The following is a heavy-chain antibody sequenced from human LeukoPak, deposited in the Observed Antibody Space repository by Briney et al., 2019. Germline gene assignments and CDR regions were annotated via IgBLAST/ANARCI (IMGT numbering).Heavy chain of an antibody. CDR3: THCLMYYCDIGQ. J-gene: IGHJ4*02. CDR2: IKSNADGGTT. Sequence: GGSLRLSCAVSGLTFSDAWMSWVRQAPGKGLEWVGRIKSNADGGTTDYAAPAKGRFTILRDDSNNTLYLQMNSLKTEDTAVYYCTHCLMYYCDIGQWGQGTLVTVSS. D-gene: IGHD3-22*01. CDR1: GLTFSDAW. V-gene: IGHV3-15*01.